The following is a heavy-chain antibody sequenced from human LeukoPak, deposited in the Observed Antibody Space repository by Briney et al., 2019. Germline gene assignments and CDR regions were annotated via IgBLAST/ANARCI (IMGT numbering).Heavy chain of an antibody. CDR2: ISAYNGNT. CDR1: GYTFTSYG. Sequence: GASVKVSCKAPGYTFTSYGISWVRQAPGQGLEWMGWISAYNGNTNYAQKLQGRVTMTTDTSTSTAYMELRSLRSDDTAVYYCARDPSMRIAGSNFDYWGQGTLVTVSS. J-gene: IGHJ4*02. CDR3: ARDPSMRIAGSNFDY. V-gene: IGHV1-18*01. D-gene: IGHD2-21*01.